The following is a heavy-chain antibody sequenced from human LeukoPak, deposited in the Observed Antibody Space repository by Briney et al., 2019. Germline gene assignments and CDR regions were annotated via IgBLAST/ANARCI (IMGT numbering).Heavy chain of an antibody. V-gene: IGHV3-23*01. CDR3: AKDGKLGGNYARHPFDY. CDR1: GFTFSSYA. J-gene: IGHJ4*02. Sequence: GGSLRLSCAASGFTFSSYAMSWVRQAPGKGLEWVSAFGGSGGSTYYADSVKGRFTISRDNSKNTLYLQMNSLRAEDTAVYYCAKDGKLGGNYARHPFDYWGPGTLVTVSS. D-gene: IGHD1-26*01. CDR2: FGGSGGST.